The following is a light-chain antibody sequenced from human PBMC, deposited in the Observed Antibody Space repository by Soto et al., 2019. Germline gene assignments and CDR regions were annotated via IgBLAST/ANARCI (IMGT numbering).Light chain of an antibody. CDR2: GAS. J-gene: IGKJ1*01. CDR1: QGIYTF. Sequence: IPMTQSPSSLSASVGDRVTITCRASQGIYTFLAWYQQKPGKIPKLLIYGASTLQSGVPSRFSGGGSGTDFILTISSLQPEDVATYYCQNYNKAPWTFGQGTKV. CDR3: QNYNKAPWT. V-gene: IGKV1-27*01.